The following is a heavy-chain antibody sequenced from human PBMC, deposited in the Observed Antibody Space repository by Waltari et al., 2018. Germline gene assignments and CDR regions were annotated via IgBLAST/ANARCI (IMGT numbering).Heavy chain of an antibody. V-gene: IGHV1-69*10. Sequence: QVQLVQSGAEVKKPGSSVKVSCKASGGTFSSYAISWVRQAPGQELEWMGGIIPILGIANYAQKFQGRVTITADKSTSTAYMELSSLRSEDTAVYYCARALRCSGGSCYIDYWGQGTLVTVSS. CDR3: ARALRCSGGSCYIDY. D-gene: IGHD2-15*01. CDR1: GGTFSSYA. CDR2: IIPILGIA. J-gene: IGHJ4*02.